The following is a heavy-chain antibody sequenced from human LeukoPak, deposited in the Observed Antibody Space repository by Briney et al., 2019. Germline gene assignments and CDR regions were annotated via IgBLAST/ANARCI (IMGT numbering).Heavy chain of an antibody. V-gene: IGHV3-9*01. D-gene: IGHD3-9*01. Sequence: GGSLRLSCAASGFTFEDYAMHWVRQAPGKGLEWVSGISWNSGSIGYADSVKGRFTISRDKAKNSLYLQMNSLRAEDTALYYCAKDIRYEILTDDAFDIWGQGTMVTVSS. CDR2: ISWNSGSI. CDR3: AKDIRYEILTDDAFDI. CDR1: GFTFEDYA. J-gene: IGHJ3*02.